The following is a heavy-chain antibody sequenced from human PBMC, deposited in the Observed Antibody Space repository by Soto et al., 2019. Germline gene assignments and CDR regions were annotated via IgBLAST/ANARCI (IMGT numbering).Heavy chain of an antibody. V-gene: IGHV3-15*01. CDR1: GFTFTNAW. CDR2: IKSNIDGGTT. CDR3: ATDTALRCSGGSCYSYY. D-gene: IGHD2-15*01. Sequence: KPGGSLRLSCAASGFTFTNAWTNWVRQAPGKGLEWVGRIKSNIDGGTTDHAAPVKGRFTISRDDSKNTMYLQMNSLKTEDTAMYYCATDTALRCSGGSCYSYYWGQGTLVTVSS. J-gene: IGHJ4*02.